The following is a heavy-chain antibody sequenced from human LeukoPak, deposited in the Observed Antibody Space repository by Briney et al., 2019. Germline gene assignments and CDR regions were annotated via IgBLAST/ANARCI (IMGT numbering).Heavy chain of an antibody. CDR2: IYYSGST. CDR1: GGSISSSSYY. Sequence: SETLSLTCTVSGGSISSSSYYWGWLRQPPGKGLEWIGSIYYSGSTYYNPSLKSRVTISVDTSKNQFSLKLSSVTAADTAVYYCLKPGGYSGYDSGLDYWGQGTLVTVSS. J-gene: IGHJ4*02. D-gene: IGHD5-12*01. CDR3: LKPGGYSGYDSGLDY. V-gene: IGHV4-39*01.